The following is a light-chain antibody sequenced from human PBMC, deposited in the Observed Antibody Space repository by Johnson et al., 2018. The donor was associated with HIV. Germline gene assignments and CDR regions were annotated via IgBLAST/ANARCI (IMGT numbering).Light chain of an antibody. CDR3: GTWDISLSADV. Sequence: QSVLTQPPSVSAAPGQKVTISCSGSSSNIGSHYVSWYQQVPGTAPRLVIYDTIKRHSGIPDRFSGSKSGTSATLGIPGLQTGDESDYYCGTWDISLSADVFGPGTKVTVL. CDR1: SSNIGSHY. CDR2: DTI. V-gene: IGLV1-51*01. J-gene: IGLJ1*01.